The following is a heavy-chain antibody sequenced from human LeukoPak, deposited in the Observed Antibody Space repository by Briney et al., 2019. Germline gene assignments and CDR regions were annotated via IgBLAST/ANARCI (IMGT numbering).Heavy chain of an antibody. V-gene: IGHV3-66*01. CDR3: ARYSSSWYAYYFDY. CDR1: GFTVSSNY. CDR2: IYSGGST. D-gene: IGHD6-13*01. Sequence: GGSLRLSCAASGFTVSSNYMSWVRQARGKGLEWVSVIYSGGSTYYADSVKGRFTISRDNSKNTLYLQMNSLRAEDTAVYYCARYSSSWYAYYFDYWGQGTLVTVSS. J-gene: IGHJ4*02.